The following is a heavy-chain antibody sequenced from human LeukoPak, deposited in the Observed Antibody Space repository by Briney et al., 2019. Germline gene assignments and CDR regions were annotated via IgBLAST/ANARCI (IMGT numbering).Heavy chain of an antibody. CDR1: GYTFTSYG. V-gene: IGHV1-18*01. D-gene: IGHD2-2*01. Sequence: GASVKVSCKASGYTFTSYGISWVRQAPGQGLEWMGWISAYNGNTNYAQKLQGRVTITRNTSISTAYMELSSLRSEDTAVYYCARGNYCSSTSCFDYWGQGTLVTVSS. CDR2: ISAYNGNT. J-gene: IGHJ4*02. CDR3: ARGNYCSSTSCFDY.